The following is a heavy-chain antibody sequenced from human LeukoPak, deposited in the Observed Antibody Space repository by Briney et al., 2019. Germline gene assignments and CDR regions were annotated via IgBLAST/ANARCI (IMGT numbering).Heavy chain of an antibody. J-gene: IGHJ6*03. Sequence: SETLSLTCTVSGGSISSYYWSWIRQPAGKGLEWIGRIYATGSTNYNPSLKSRVTISVDTSKNQFSLKLSSVTAADTAMYYCARQKRIVGATYPEGAYYYYYYLDVWGKGTTVTISS. CDR1: GGSISSYY. CDR3: ARQKRIVGATYPEGAYYYYYYLDV. D-gene: IGHD1-26*01. CDR2: IYATGST. V-gene: IGHV4-4*07.